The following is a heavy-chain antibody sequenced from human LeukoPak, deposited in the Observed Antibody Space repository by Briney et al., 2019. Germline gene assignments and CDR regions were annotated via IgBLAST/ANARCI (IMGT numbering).Heavy chain of an antibody. D-gene: IGHD3-22*01. V-gene: IGHV1-2*02. CDR2: INPNSGGT. Sequence: EASVKVSCKASGYTFTSYDINWVRQATGQGLEWMGWINPNSGGTNYAQKFQGRVTMTRDTSISTAYMELSRLRSDDTAVYYCARDTGYYYDSSGYYPWGPGTLVTVSS. CDR3: ARDTGYYYDSSGYYP. CDR1: GYTFTSYD. J-gene: IGHJ5*02.